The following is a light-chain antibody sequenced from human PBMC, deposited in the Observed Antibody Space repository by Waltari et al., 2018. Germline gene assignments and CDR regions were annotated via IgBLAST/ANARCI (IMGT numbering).Light chain of an antibody. Sequence: LTQSPGTLSLSPGERATLSCRASQSVSSSYLAWYQQKPGQAPRLLIYGASSRATGIPDRFSGSGSGTDFTLTISRLEPEDFAVYYCQQYGSSTGYTFGQGTKLEIK. V-gene: IGKV3-20*01. CDR2: GAS. J-gene: IGKJ2*01. CDR3: QQYGSSTGYT. CDR1: QSVSSSY.